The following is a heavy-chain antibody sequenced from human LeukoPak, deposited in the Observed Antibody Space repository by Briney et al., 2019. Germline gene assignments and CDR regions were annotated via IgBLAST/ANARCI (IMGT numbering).Heavy chain of an antibody. CDR3: ARVDGGSSDY. J-gene: IGHJ4*02. CDR2: ISSSGDI. V-gene: IGHV3-48*01. Sequence: GGSLRLSCAASGLTFSRYSMNWVRQAPGKGLEWVSYISSSGDIYYADSVKGRFTISRDNAKNSLYLQMNSLRAEDTALYYCARVDGGSSDYWGQGTLVTVSS. CDR1: GLTFSRYS. D-gene: IGHD1-26*01.